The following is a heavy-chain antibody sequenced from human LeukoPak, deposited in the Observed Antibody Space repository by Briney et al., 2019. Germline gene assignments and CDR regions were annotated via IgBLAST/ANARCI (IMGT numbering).Heavy chain of an antibody. Sequence: QTGGSLRLSCAASGFTFSSYAMHWVRQAPGKGLEWVAVISYDGSNKYYADSVKGRFTISRDNSKNTLYLQMNSLRAEDTAVYYCARHPKRGAAAGTGFDYWGQGTLVTVSS. CDR2: ISYDGSNK. CDR1: GFTFSSYA. V-gene: IGHV3-30-3*01. J-gene: IGHJ4*02. D-gene: IGHD6-13*01. CDR3: ARHPKRGAAAGTGFDY.